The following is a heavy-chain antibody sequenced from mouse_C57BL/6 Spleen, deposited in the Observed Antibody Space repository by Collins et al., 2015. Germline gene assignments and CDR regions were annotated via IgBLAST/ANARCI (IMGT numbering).Heavy chain of an antibody. CDR3: ARGDYLYYYAVDF. CDR2: IDPEDAET. CDR1: GFNIKDYY. V-gene: IGHV14-2*01. J-gene: IGHJ4*01. Sequence: EVQLQQSGAELVKPGASVKLSCTASGFNIKDYYMHWVKQRTEQGLEWIGRIDPEDAETKYAPKFQGKATVTTDTSSNTAYLQLNSLTSEDTAVYYCARGDYLYYYAVDFWGQGTSVTVSS. D-gene: IGHD2-4*01.